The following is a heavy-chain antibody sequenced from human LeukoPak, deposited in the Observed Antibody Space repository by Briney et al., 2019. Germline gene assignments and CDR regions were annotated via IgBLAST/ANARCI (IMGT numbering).Heavy chain of an antibody. CDR3: ARHNYRVPAATWLYGYYYYMDV. Sequence: GEALKISCKGSGYSFTSYWIGWVRHLPGKGREWMGIIYPGDCNTRYSPSFQGQVTISADKSNSPAYLQWSSLKASDTAMYYCARHNYRVPAATWLYGYYYYMDVWGKGTTVTVSS. CDR1: GYSFTSYW. J-gene: IGHJ6*03. V-gene: IGHV5-51*01. D-gene: IGHD2-2*01. CDR2: IYPGDCNT.